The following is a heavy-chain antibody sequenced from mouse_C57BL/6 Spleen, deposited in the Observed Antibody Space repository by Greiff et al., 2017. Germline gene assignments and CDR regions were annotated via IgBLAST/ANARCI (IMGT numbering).Heavy chain of an antibody. CDR2: IDPSDSYT. Sequence: QVQLQQPGAELVKPGASVKLSCKASGYTFTSYWMQWVKQRPGQGLEWIGEIDPSDSYTTYNQKFKGKATLTVDTSSSTAYMQLSSLTSEDSAVYYCARYHGSSYGFAYWGQGTLVTVSA. V-gene: IGHV1-50*01. J-gene: IGHJ3*01. CDR1: GYTFTSYW. CDR3: ARYHGSSYGFAY. D-gene: IGHD1-1*01.